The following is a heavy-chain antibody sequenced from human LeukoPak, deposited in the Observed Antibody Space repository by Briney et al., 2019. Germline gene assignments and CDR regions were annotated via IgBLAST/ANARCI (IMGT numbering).Heavy chain of an antibody. V-gene: IGHV3-11*01. CDR3: ARTSSGSTYYFDY. D-gene: IGHD1-26*01. Sequence: GGSLRHSCAASGFTFSDYYMSWIRQAPGKGLEWVSYISSSGSTIYYADSVKGRFTISRDNAKNSLYLQMNSLRAEDTAVYYCARTSSGSTYYFDYWGQGTLVTVSS. J-gene: IGHJ4*02. CDR1: GFTFSDYY. CDR2: ISSSGSTI.